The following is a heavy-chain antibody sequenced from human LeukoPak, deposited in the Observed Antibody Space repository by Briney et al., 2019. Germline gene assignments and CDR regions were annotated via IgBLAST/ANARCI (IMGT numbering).Heavy chain of an antibody. J-gene: IGHJ6*03. V-gene: IGHV3-48*01. Sequence: GGSLRLSCAASGFTFSSYSMNWVRQAPGKGLEWVSYISSSSSTIYYADSVKGRFTISRDNAKNSLYLQMNSLRAEDTAVYYCARDLEGSGSYYTPYYYYYYMDVWGKGTTVTVSS. CDR3: ARDLEGSGSYYTPYYYYYYMDV. CDR2: ISSSSSTI. D-gene: IGHD3-10*01. CDR1: GFTFSSYS.